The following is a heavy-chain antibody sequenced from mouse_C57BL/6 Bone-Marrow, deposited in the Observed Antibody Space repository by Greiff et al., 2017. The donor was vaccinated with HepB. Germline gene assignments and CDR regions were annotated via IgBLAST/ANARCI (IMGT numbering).Heavy chain of an antibody. CDR2: IDPSDSYT. Sequence: QVQLQQPGAELVMPGASVKLSCKASGYTFTSYWMHWVKQRPGQGLEWIGEIDPSDSYTNYNQKFKGKSTLTVDKSSSTAYMQLSSLTSEDSAVYYCARNYGLMDYWGHGTSVTVSS. CDR3: ARNYGLMDY. D-gene: IGHD1-2*01. V-gene: IGHV1-69*01. CDR1: GYTFTSYW. J-gene: IGHJ4*01.